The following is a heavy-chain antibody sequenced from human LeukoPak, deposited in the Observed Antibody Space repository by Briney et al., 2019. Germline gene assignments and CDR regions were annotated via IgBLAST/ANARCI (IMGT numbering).Heavy chain of an antibody. V-gene: IGHV3-74*01. D-gene: IGHD3-22*01. CDR3: ACDRDYYDSSGYYNY. CDR1: GFTFDDYG. Sequence: GGSLRLSCAASGFTFDDYGMSWVRQAPGKGLVWVSRINSDGSGTIYADSVQGRFTISRDNAKNTLYLQMNSLRAEDTAVYYCACDRDYYDSSGYYNYWGQGTLVTVSS. J-gene: IGHJ4*02. CDR2: INSDGSGT.